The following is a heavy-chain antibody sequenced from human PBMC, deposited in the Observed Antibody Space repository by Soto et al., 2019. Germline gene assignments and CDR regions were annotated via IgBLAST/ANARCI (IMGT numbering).Heavy chain of an antibody. V-gene: IGHV3-23*01. J-gene: IGHJ4*02. D-gene: IGHD3-22*01. CDR3: AKLTNYYDSSGYLDY. Sequence: GGSLRLSCAASGFTFSSYAMSWVSQAPGKGLEWVSAISGSGGSTYYADSVKGRFTISRDNSKNTLYLQMNSLRAEDTAVYYCAKLTNYYDSSGYLDYWGQGTLVTVSS. CDR2: ISGSGGST. CDR1: GFTFSSYA.